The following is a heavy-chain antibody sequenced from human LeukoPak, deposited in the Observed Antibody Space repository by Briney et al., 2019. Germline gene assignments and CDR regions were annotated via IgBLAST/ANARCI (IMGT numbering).Heavy chain of an antibody. V-gene: IGHV3-30*03. D-gene: IGHD1-26*01. CDR1: GFTFSTYA. CDR2: ISYDGSNK. J-gene: IGHJ4*02. CDR3: ARGKAKKWELLFSWVY. Sequence: GGSLRLSCAASGFTFSTYAMSWVRQIPGKGLEWVAIISYDGSNKYYADSVKGRFTISRDNSKNTLYPQMNSLRAEDTAVYYCARGKAKKWELLFSWVYWGQGTLVTVSS.